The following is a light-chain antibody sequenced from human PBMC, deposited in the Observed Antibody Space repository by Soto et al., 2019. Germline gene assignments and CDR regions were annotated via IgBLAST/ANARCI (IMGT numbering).Light chain of an antibody. Sequence: EIVMTQFPATLSLSPGERATLSCSASQSVSSSYLAWYQQKPGQAPRLLIYGTSSRATAIPDRFSGSGSGTDFTLTISRLEPEDFAVYYCQQYGSSSWTFGQGTKV. CDR3: QQYGSSSWT. CDR2: GTS. V-gene: IGKV3-20*01. CDR1: QSVSSSY. J-gene: IGKJ1*01.